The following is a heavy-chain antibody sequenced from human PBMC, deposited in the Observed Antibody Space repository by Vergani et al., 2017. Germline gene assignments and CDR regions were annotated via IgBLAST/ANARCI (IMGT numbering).Heavy chain of an antibody. CDR1: GFTFSSYG. D-gene: IGHD2-15*01. J-gene: IGHJ4*02. V-gene: IGHV3-30*18. CDR3: AKAEGRYCSGGSCYSPDY. Sequence: VQLVESGGGLVKPGGSLRLSCAASGFTFSSYGMHWVRQAPGKGLEWVAVISYDGSNKYYADSVKGRFTISRDNSKNTLYLQMNSLRAEDTAVYYCAKAEGRYCSGGSCYSPDYWGQGTLVTVSS. CDR2: ISYDGSNK.